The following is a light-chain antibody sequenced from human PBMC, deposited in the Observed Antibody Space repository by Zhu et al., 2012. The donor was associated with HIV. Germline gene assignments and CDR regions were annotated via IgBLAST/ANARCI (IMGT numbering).Light chain of an antibody. Sequence: SCYSGSPGDRVTITCRASQDISIYLAWYQQKPGKAPKLLIYPASALQSGVPSRFSGSRSGTEFTLTISSLQPEDFGTYYCQQFNTYPLTFGGGTKVGDQT. J-gene: IGKJ4*01. CDR1: QDISIY. V-gene: IGKV1-9*01. CDR2: PAS. CDR3: QQFNTYPLT.